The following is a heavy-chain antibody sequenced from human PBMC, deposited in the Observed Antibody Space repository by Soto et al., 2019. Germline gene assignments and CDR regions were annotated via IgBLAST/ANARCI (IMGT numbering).Heavy chain of an antibody. CDR1: GGTFSSYA. CDR3: ASGYYYDSSGYYYVHPFDY. Sequence: SVKVSCKASGGTFSSYAISWVRQAPGQGLEWMGGIIPIFGTANYAQKFQGRVTITADESTSTAYMELSSLRSEDTAVYYCASGYYYDSSGYYYVHPFDYSGQATLVTVSS. D-gene: IGHD3-22*01. CDR2: IIPIFGTA. J-gene: IGHJ4*02. V-gene: IGHV1-69*13.